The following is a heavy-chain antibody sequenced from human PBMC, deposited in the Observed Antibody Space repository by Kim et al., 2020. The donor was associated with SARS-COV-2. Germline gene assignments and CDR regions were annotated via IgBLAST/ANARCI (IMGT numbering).Heavy chain of an antibody. J-gene: IGHJ6*02. V-gene: IGHV5-10-1*01. CDR3: ARRGDVGTRDLLGVINYYYGMDV. D-gene: IGHD2-2*01. Sequence: GESLKISCKGSGYSFTSYWISWVRQMPGKGLEWMGRIDPSDSYTNYSPSFQGHVTISADKSISTAYLQWSSLKASDTAMYYCARRGDVGTRDLLGVINYYYGMDVWGQGTTVTVSS. CDR1: GYSFTSYW. CDR2: IDPSDSYT.